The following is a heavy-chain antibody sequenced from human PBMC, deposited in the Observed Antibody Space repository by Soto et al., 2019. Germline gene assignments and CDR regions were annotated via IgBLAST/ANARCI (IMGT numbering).Heavy chain of an antibody. CDR1: GGTFSSYA. D-gene: IGHD3-10*01. CDR2: IIPIFCTA. Sequence: GASVQVSCKASGGTFSSYAISWVRQAPGQGLEWMGGIIPIFCTANYAQKFQGRVTITADESTSTAYMELSSLRSEDTAVYYCARVRHLYGSDAFDIWGQGTMVTVSS. V-gene: IGHV1-69*13. CDR3: ARVRHLYGSDAFDI. J-gene: IGHJ3*02.